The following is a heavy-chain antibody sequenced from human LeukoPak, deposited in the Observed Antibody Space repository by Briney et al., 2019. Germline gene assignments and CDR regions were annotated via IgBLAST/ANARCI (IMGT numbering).Heavy chain of an antibody. J-gene: IGHJ4*02. D-gene: IGHD1-26*01. CDR1: GGSISSDGYS. CDR3: ARGSGGIYYGGIEY. V-gene: IGHV4-30-2*01. Sequence: SETLSLTCTVYGGSISSDGYSWSWIPQPPGKGLEWIGYIYHSGSTYYNPSLKSRATISVDRSKNQFSLNLSSATAADTAVYYCARGSGGIYYGGIEYWGEGTLGIVSS. CDR2: IYHSGST.